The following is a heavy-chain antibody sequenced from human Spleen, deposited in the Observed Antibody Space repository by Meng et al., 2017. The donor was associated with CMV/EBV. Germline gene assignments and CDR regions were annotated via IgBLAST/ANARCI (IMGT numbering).Heavy chain of an antibody. CDR1: GYTFTSYA. D-gene: IGHD5-24*01. CDR3: ARILQDGYSRNWFDP. J-gene: IGHJ5*02. CDR2: INADNGNT. V-gene: IGHV1-3*01. Sequence: QVQLVQSGAEVKKPGASVKVSCKASGYTFTSYAMYWVRQAPGQRLEWMGWINADNGNTKYSQKFRGRVTITRDTSANTAYMELNSLRSGDTAVYYCARILQDGYSRNWFDPWGQGTLVTVSS.